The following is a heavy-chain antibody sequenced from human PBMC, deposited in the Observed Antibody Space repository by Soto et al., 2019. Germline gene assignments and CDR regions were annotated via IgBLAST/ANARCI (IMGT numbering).Heavy chain of an antibody. J-gene: IGHJ4*02. Sequence: QVQLVESGGGVVQPGTSLRLSCVGSGFTFRSYVIHWVRQAPGKGLEWVALTSYDGSNNFYGDSVKGRFTISRHNASNTVELQMASLTFEDTALYYCARWGTTGGLDVWGQGTLVSVSS. V-gene: IGHV3-33*05. CDR3: ARWGTTGGLDV. CDR2: TSYDGSNN. D-gene: IGHD3-16*01. CDR1: GFTFRSYV.